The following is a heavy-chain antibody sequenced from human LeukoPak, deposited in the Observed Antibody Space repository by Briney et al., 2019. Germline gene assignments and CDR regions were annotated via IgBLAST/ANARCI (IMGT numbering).Heavy chain of an antibody. V-gene: IGHV3-64*04. CDR2: SSANGGST. J-gene: IGHJ4*02. CDR3: ARVYTMIVVVDY. Sequence: GGSLRLSCSASGFTFSIRPMHWVRQAPGKGLEYVSGSSANGGSTYYADSVKGRFTISRDNAKNSLYLQMNSLRAEDTAVYYCARVYTMIVVVDYWGQGTLVTVSS. CDR1: GFTFSIRP. D-gene: IGHD3-22*01.